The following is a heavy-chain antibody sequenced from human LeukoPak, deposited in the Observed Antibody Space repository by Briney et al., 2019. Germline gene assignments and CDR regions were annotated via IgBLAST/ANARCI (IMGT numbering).Heavy chain of an antibody. Sequence: PSETLSLTCTVTGGSFTTYYWSWIRQPPGKGLEWIGHFYYSGSTNYNPSLKSRVTISVDTSRNQFSLKLTSVIAADTAVYYCARGQGGNYYLNYFGYWGQGALVTVSS. CDR2: FYYSGST. CDR3: ARGQGGNYYLNYFGY. CDR1: GGSFTTYY. V-gene: IGHV4-59*01. J-gene: IGHJ4*02. D-gene: IGHD1-26*01.